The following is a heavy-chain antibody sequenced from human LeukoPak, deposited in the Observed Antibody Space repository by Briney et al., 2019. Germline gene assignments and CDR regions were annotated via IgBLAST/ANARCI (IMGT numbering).Heavy chain of an antibody. Sequence: SETLSLTCAVYGGSFSGYYWSWIRHPPGKGLGWIGEINHSGSTNYNPSLKSRVTISVDTSKNQFSLKLSSVTAADTAVYYCARVGADGSGFLFDYWGQGTLVTVSS. CDR2: INHSGST. J-gene: IGHJ4*02. CDR1: GGSFSGYY. V-gene: IGHV4-34*01. CDR3: ARVGADGSGFLFDY. D-gene: IGHD3-10*01.